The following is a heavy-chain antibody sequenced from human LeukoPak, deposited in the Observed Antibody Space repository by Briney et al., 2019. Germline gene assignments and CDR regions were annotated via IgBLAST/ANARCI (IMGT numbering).Heavy chain of an antibody. V-gene: IGHV1-2*02. CDR3: ARDRCGGSCLGTYYGMDV. J-gene: IGHJ6*02. CDR1: GYTFTGYY. Sequence: GASVTVSFKASGYTFTGYYMHWVRQAPGQGLEWMGWINPNSGGTNYAQKFQGRVTMTRDTSISTAYMELSRLRSDDTAVYYCARDRCGGSCLGTYYGMDVWGQGTTVTVSS. CDR2: INPNSGGT. D-gene: IGHD2-15*01.